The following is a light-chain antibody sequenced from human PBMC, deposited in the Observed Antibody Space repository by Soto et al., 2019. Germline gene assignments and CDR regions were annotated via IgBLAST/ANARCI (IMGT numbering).Light chain of an antibody. CDR3: QQYGSSPT. V-gene: IGKV3-20*01. CDR1: QSVASRN. J-gene: IGKJ1*01. CDR2: GAS. Sequence: EIVLTQSPGTLSLSPGERATLSCRASQSVASRNLAWYQQKSGQAPRLLIYGASSRAIHTPDRFSGSGSGTDFTLTISGLEPEDFAVYYCQQYGSSPTFGLGTKVDIK.